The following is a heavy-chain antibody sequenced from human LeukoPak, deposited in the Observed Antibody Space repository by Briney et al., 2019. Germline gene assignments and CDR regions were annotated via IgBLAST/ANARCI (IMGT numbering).Heavy chain of an antibody. CDR3: ARDPIAARLAIDY. Sequence: GGSLRLSCAASGFTFSSYWMSWVRQAPGKGLEWVANIKQDGSEKYYVDSVKGRFTISRDNAKNSLYLQMNSLRAEDTAVYYCARDPIAARLAIDYWGQGTLVTVSS. CDR2: IKQDGSEK. J-gene: IGHJ4*02. CDR1: GFTFSSYW. D-gene: IGHD6-6*01. V-gene: IGHV3-7*01.